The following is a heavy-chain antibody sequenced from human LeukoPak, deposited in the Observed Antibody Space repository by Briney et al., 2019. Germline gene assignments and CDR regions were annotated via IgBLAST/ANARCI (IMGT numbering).Heavy chain of an antibody. V-gene: IGHV4-34*01. CDR1: GGSFSGYY. CDR2: INHSGST. D-gene: IGHD1-26*01. CDR3: ARSWSYSPYDAFDI. J-gene: IGHJ3*02. Sequence: SETLSLTCAVYGGSFSGYYWSWIRQPPGKGLEWIGEINHSGSTNYNPSLKSRVTISVDTSKNQFSLKLSSVTAADTAVYYCARSWSYSPYDAFDIWGQGTMVTVSS.